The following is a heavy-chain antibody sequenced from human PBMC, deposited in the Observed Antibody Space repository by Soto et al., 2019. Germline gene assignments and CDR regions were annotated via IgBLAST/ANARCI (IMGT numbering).Heavy chain of an antibody. Sequence: QVHFVQSGAEVKKPGASVKVSCKASGYTFSGHAIHWLRQAPGQRPEWLGWINAGNSKTYYSGKFEGRVTFTRDTVAATVEMELTSLTSEDTAVYYCGRDQSGTGYYVDWFDPWGQGTLVTVSS. CDR1: GYTFSGHA. J-gene: IGHJ5*02. CDR3: GRDQSGTGYYVDWFDP. V-gene: IGHV1-3*01. D-gene: IGHD3-10*02. CDR2: INAGNSKT.